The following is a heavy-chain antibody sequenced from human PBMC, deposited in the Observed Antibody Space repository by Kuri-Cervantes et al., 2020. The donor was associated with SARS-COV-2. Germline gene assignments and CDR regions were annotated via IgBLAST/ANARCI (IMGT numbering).Heavy chain of an antibody. CDR2: ISDDGSNK. V-gene: IGHV3-30-3*01. Sequence: GESLKISCAVSGFTFSNYAMHWVRQAPGKGLEWVAVISDDGSNKFYADSVKGRFTISRDNSKNTLYLQMNSLRAEDTAVYYCARGCAWELLCAFDFWGQGTLVT. CDR3: ARGCAWELLCAFDF. D-gene: IGHD1-26*01. J-gene: IGHJ3*01. CDR1: GFTFSNYA.